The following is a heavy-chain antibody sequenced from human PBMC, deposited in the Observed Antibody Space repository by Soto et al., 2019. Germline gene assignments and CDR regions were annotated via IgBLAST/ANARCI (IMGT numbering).Heavy chain of an antibody. Sequence: EVQLAESGGGLVQPGGSLRLSCVASGFTFSRHYMTWVRQAPGKGLESVAKIKPDGSESYYVDSVRGRFTFSRDNAKNSLSLQMNTLGDEDTLVYYCAIEEGWRVEFWGQGTLVTVSS. D-gene: IGHD2-15*01. CDR3: AIEEGWRVEF. CDR2: IKPDGSES. CDR1: GFTFSRHY. V-gene: IGHV3-7*01. J-gene: IGHJ4*02.